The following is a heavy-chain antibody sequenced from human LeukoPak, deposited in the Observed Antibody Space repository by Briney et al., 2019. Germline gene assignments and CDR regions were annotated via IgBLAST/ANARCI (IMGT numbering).Heavy chain of an antibody. CDR3: ATSPMVRGSNYFDY. CDR2: FDPEDGET. J-gene: IGHJ4*02. V-gene: IGHV1-24*01. Sequence: ASVKFSCKVSGYTLTELSMHWVRQAPGKGLEWMGGFDPEDGETIYAQKFQGRVTMTEDTSTDTAYMELSSLRSEDTAVYYCATSPMVRGSNYFDYWGQGTLVTVSS. D-gene: IGHD3-10*01. CDR1: GYTLTELS.